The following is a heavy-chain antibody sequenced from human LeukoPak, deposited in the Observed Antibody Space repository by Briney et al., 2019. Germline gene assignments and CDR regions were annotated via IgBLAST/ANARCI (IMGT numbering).Heavy chain of an antibody. D-gene: IGHD1/OR15-1a*01. V-gene: IGHV1-18*01. CDR1: GYTFTSYG. CDR3: ARGGGTTGTTSLDY. Sequence: ASVTVSCKASGYTFTSYGINWVRQAPGQGLEWMGWISAYNGNTNYAQKLQGRVTMTTDTSTSTAYMELRSLRSDDTAVYYCARGGGTTGTTSLDYWGQGTLVTVSS. J-gene: IGHJ4*02. CDR2: ISAYNGNT.